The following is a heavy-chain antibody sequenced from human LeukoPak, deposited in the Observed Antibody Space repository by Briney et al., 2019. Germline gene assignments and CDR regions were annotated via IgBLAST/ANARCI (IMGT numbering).Heavy chain of an antibody. CDR1: GFTFSSYE. CDR2: ISSSGSTT. Sequence: GGSLRLSCAASGFTFSSYEMNWVRQAPGKGLEWVSYISSSGSTTHYADSVKGRFTISRDNSKNTLYLQMNSLRAEDTAVYYCARSGVPKKYYFDYWGQGTLVTVSS. J-gene: IGHJ4*02. V-gene: IGHV3-48*03. D-gene: IGHD3-10*01. CDR3: ARSGVPKKYYFDY.